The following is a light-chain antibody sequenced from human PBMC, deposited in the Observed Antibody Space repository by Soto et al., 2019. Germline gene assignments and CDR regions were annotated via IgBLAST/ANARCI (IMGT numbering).Light chain of an antibody. CDR2: LNSDGSH. J-gene: IGLJ2*01. CDR1: SGHSSYA. Sequence: QSVLTQSPSASASLGASVKLTCTLSSGHSSYAIAWHQQQPEKGPRYLMNLNSDGSHSKGDGIPDRFSGSSSGAEHYLTISSLQSEDEADYYCQTWGTGIGVFGGGTKVTVL. V-gene: IGLV4-69*01. CDR3: QTWGTGIGV.